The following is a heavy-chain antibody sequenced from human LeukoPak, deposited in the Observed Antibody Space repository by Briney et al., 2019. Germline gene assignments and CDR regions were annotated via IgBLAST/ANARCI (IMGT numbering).Heavy chain of an antibody. CDR2: INPSGGST. CDR3: ARGAYDSSGYYFGLPDY. Sequence: ASVKVSCKASGYTFTSYYMHWVRQAPGQGLEWMGIINPSGGSTSYAQKFQGRVTMTRDTSTSTVYMELSSLRSEDTAVYYCARGAYDSSGYYFGLPDYWGQGTLVTVSS. CDR1: GYTFTSYY. J-gene: IGHJ4*02. V-gene: IGHV1-46*01. D-gene: IGHD3-22*01.